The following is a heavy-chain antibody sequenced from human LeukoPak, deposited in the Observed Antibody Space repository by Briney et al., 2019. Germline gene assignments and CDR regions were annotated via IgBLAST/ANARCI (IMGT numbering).Heavy chain of an antibody. J-gene: IGHJ4*02. CDR3: ARLGDGYNYDY. CDR2: ISSNGGST. V-gene: IGHV3-64*01. D-gene: IGHD5-24*01. Sequence: PGGSLRLSCAASGFTFSSYAMHWVRQAPGEGLEYVSAISSNGGSTYYANSVKGRFTISRDNSKNTLYLQMGSLRAEDMAVYYCARLGDGYNYDYWGQGTLVTVSS. CDR1: GFTFSSYA.